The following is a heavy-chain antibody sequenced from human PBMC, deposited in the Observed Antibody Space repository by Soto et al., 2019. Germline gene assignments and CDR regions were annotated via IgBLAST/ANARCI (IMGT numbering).Heavy chain of an antibody. Sequence: SVKFSCKASGYTFTGYYMHWVRQAPGQGLEWMGWINPNSGGTNYAQKFQGRVTMTRDTSISTAYMELSRLRSDDTAVYYCARAKQQLATKGMDVWGQGTTVTVSS. CDR2: INPNSGGT. CDR3: ARAKQQLATKGMDV. J-gene: IGHJ6*02. V-gene: IGHV1-2*02. CDR1: GYTFTGYY. D-gene: IGHD6-13*01.